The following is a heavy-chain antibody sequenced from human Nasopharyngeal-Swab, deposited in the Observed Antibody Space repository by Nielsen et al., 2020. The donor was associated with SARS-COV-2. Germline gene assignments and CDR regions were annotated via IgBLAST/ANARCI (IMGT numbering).Heavy chain of an antibody. CDR2: INCRGGST. Sequence: ASVKVSCKASGYTFTSYYVHWVRQAPGQGLEWMGMINCRGGSTYYSQNFQGRVTMTRVTSSRTVYMELISLRSEDTAVYYCARGEDSSSWFYYYYYYMDVWGKGTTVTVSS. J-gene: IGHJ6*03. CDR1: GYTFTSYY. CDR3: ARGEDSSSWFYYYYYYMDV. V-gene: IGHV1-46*01. D-gene: IGHD6-13*01.